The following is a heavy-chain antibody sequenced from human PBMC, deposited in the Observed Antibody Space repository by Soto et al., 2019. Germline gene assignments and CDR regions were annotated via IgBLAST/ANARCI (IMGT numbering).Heavy chain of an antibody. D-gene: IGHD3-3*01. CDR3: VRDGGY. CDR2: MYHSGSI. J-gene: IGHJ4*02. CDR1: GDSVSSSKYY. V-gene: IGHV4-31*03. Sequence: QVQLQESGPGLVKPSQTLSLTCTVSGDSVSSSKYYWGWIRQHPGKGLEWIGYMYHSGSIDYNPSLKSRVTMSVDTSANQFSLKLNSVTAADTAVYYCVRDGGYWGQGTLVTVSS.